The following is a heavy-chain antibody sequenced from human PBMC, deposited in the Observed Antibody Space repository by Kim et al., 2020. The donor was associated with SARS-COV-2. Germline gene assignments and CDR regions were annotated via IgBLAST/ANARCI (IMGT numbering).Heavy chain of an antibody. CDR2: INPSGGST. V-gene: IGHV1-46*01. J-gene: IGHJ3*02. CDR1: GYTFTSYY. CDR3: AREGAGIVVDDAFDI. D-gene: IGHD3-22*01. Sequence: ASVKVSCKASGYTFTSYYMHWVRQAPGQGLEWMGIINPSGGSTSYAQKFQGRVTMTRDTSTSTVYMELSSLRSEDTAVYYCAREGAGIVVDDAFDIWGQGTMVTVSS.